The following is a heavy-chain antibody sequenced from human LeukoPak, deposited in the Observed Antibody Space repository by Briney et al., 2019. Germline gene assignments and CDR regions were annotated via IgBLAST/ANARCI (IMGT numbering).Heavy chain of an antibody. Sequence: SETLSLTCTVSGGSISSGGYYWSWIRQPPGKGLEWIGYIYYSGSTNYNPSLKSRVTISVDTSKNQFSLKLSSVTAADTAVYYCARLRRGYSDYWGQGTLVTVSS. V-gene: IGHV4-61*08. CDR3: ARLRRGYSDY. CDR1: GGSISSGGYY. J-gene: IGHJ4*02. D-gene: IGHD4-23*01. CDR2: IYYSGST.